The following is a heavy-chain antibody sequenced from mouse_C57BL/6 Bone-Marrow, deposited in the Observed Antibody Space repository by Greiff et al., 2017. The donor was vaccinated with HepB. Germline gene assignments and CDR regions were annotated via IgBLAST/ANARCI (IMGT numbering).Heavy chain of an antibody. J-gene: IGHJ2*01. CDR1: GYAFSSSW. CDR3: AREGVKGY. D-gene: IGHD2-1*01. V-gene: IGHV1-82*01. Sequence: VQLQQPGPELVKPGASVKISCKASGYAFSSSWMNWVKQRPGKGLEWIGRIYPGDGDTNYNGKFKGKATLTADKSSSTAYMQLSSLTSEDSAVYFCAREGVKGYWGQGTTLTVSS. CDR2: IYPGDGDT.